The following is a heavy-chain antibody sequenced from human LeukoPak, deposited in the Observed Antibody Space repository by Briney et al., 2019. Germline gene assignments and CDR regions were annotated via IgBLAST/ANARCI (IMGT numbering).Heavy chain of an antibody. J-gene: IGHJ4*02. CDR1: GGSISSGDCY. D-gene: IGHD5-24*01. CDR2: IYYSGST. V-gene: IGHV4-30-4*08. CDR3: EAGDGYNFDY. Sequence: SQTLSLTCTVSGGSISSGDCYWSWIRQPPGKGLEWIGYIYYSGSTYYNPSLKSRVTISVDTSKNQFSLKLSSVTAADTAVYYCEAGDGYNFDYWGQGTLVTVSS.